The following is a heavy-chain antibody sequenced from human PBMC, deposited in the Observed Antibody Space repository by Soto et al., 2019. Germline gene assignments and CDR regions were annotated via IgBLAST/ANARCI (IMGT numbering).Heavy chain of an antibody. Sequence: PSETLSLTCTVSGASISGYYWSWIRKSTGKGLEWIGRIYATGTTDYNPSLKSRVMMSVDTSKKQFSLRLRSVTAADTAVYYCARVVTVVTPEVSWFDPWGQGTLVTVSS. CDR2: IYATGTT. CDR1: GASISGYY. CDR3: ARVVTVVTPEVSWFDP. D-gene: IGHD2-21*02. J-gene: IGHJ5*02. V-gene: IGHV4-4*07.